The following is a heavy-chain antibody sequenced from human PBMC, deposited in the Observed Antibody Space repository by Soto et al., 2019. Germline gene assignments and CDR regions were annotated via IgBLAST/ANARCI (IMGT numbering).Heavy chain of an antibody. V-gene: IGHV3-53*01. CDR1: GFTVSSNY. J-gene: IGHJ4*02. CDR3: ARTAYCGGDCYQVD. CDR2: IYSGGST. Sequence: EVQLVESGGGLIQPGGSLRLSCAASGFTVSSNYMSWVRQAPGKGLEWVSVIYSGGSTYYADSVKDRFTISRDNSKNTLYLQMNSLRAEDTAVYYCARTAYCGGDCYQVDWGQGTLVTVSS. D-gene: IGHD2-21*02.